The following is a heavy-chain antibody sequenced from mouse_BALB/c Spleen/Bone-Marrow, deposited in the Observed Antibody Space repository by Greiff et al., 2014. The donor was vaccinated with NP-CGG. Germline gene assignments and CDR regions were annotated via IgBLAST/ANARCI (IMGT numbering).Heavy chain of an antibody. CDR1: GYTFTSYW. J-gene: IGHJ1*01. CDR2: FAPGSGNT. CDR3: ARARSTVITTWYFDV. Sequence: DLVKPGASVKLSCKASGYTFTSYWINWIKQRPGQGLEWIGRFAPGSGNTYYNEMFKGKATLTVDTSSSTAYIQLSSLSSGDSAVYFCARARSTVITTWYFDVWGAGTTVTVSS. D-gene: IGHD2-4*01. V-gene: IGHV1S41*01.